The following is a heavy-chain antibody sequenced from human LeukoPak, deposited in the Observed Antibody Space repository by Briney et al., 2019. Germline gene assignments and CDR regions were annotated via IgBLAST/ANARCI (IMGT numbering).Heavy chain of an antibody. CDR1: GDSISTDYC. J-gene: IGHJ4*02. V-gene: IGHV4-38-2*02. Sequence: SETLSLTCTVSGDSISTDYCWTWIRQPPGKVPEWIGTIYNSDNTYYTPFLASRVTISMDTSKNQFSLKMTSVTAADTAVYYCAKGTDAYKVGNYWGQGALVTVSS. CDR2: IYNSDNT. D-gene: IGHD5-24*01. CDR3: AKGTDAYKVGNY.